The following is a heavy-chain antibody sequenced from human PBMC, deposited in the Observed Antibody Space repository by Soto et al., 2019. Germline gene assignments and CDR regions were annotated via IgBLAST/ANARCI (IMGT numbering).Heavy chain of an antibody. CDR2: INAGNGNT. CDR3: ARGGAPKLLAEYFQH. D-gene: IGHD2-15*01. Sequence: ASVKVSCKASGYTFTSYAMHWVRQAPGQRLEWMGWINAGNGNTKYSQKFQGRVTITRDTSASTAYMELSSLRSEDTAVYYCARGGAPKLLAEYFQHWGQGTLVTVSS. J-gene: IGHJ1*01. CDR1: GYTFTSYA. V-gene: IGHV1-3*01.